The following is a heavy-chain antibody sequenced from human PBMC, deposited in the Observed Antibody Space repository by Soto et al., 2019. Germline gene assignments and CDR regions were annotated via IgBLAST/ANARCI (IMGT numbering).Heavy chain of an antibody. D-gene: IGHD3-10*01. CDR1: GGTLSDHG. V-gene: IGHV1-69*06. CDR3: ARGVYGSGNYYTGPSAFDI. CDR2: TIPVFNTA. J-gene: IGHJ3*02. Sequence: QVQLEQSGAEVKKPGSSVKVSCKASGGTLSDHGVAWLRQAPEQGLEWMGGTIPVFNTAKYAQTFQGRVTVTADKFTNIADMELRSLRSEDTAFYFCARGVYGSGNYYTGPSAFDIWGQGTMVIVSS.